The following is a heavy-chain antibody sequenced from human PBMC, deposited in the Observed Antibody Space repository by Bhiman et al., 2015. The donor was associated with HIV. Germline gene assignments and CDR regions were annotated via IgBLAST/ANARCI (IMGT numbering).Heavy chain of an antibody. CDR2: ISSSSSYI. Sequence: EVQLVESGGGLVQPGGSLRLSCAASGFTFSSYEMNWVRQAPGKGLEWVSSISSSSSYIYYAASVKGRFTISRDNAKNSLYLQMNSLRAEDTAVYYCARDQAREVNGMDVWGRGTTVTVSS. V-gene: IGHV3-21*03. CDR1: GFTFSSYE. J-gene: IGHJ6*02. D-gene: IGHD3-10*01. CDR3: ARDQAREVNGMDV.